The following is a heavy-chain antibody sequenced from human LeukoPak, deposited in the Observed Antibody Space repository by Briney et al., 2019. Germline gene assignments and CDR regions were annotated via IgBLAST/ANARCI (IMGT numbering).Heavy chain of an antibody. CDR2: IYYSGST. CDR1: GGSISSGDYY. D-gene: IGHD3/OR15-3a*01. V-gene: IGHV4-30-4*08. J-gene: IGHJ4*02. CDR3: AREAGGLGFDY. Sequence: ASQTLSLTCTVSGGSISSGDYYWSWIRQPPGKGLEWIGYIYYSGSTYYNPSLKSRVTISVDTSKNQFSLKLSSVTAADTAVYYCAREAGGLGFDYWGQRTLVTVSS.